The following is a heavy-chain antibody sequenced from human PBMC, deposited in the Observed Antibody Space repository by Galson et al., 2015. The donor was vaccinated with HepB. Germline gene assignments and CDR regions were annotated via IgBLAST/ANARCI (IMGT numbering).Heavy chain of an antibody. CDR1: GFTFSSYG. Sequence: SLRLSCAASGFTFSSYGMHWVRQAPGKGLEWVAFIRYDGSNKYYADSVKGRFTISRDNSKNTLYLQMNSLRAEDTAVYYCAKAGRSVYDLGLSFDYWCPGSLFTVSS. J-gene: IGHJ4*02. V-gene: IGHV3-30*02. D-gene: IGHD5/OR15-5a*01. CDR3: AKAGRSVYDLGLSFDY. CDR2: IRYDGSNK.